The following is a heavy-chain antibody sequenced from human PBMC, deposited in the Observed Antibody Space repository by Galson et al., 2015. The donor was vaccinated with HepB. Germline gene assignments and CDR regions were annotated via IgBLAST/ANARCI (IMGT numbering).Heavy chain of an antibody. D-gene: IGHD3-10*01. CDR2: ISASNGNT. J-gene: IGHJ5*02. CDR1: GYTFTTYG. Sequence: SVKVSCKASGYTFTTYGINWVRQAPGQGLEWMGWISASNGNTNYAQKLQDRVTMTTDTSTSTAYMEVTNLRFDDTAVYFCARVGGDSVVSNWFDPWGQGTLVTV. CDR3: ARVGGDSVVSNWFDP. V-gene: IGHV1-18*04.